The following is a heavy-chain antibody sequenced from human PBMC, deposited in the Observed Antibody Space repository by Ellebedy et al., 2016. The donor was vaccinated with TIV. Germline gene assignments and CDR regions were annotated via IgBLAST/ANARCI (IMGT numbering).Heavy chain of an antibody. CDR2: IKQEGYEQ. CDR1: GFSFSNFW. J-gene: IGHJ4*02. Sequence: GESLKISCAAWGFSFSNFWMSWVRQAPGKGLEWVASIKQEGYEQSYLDSVEGRFIISRDHAKSSLYLQMTSLRVEDTAVYYCARDQGWAMPGSTRFDYWGQGTLVTVSS. CDR3: ARDQGWAMPGSTRFDY. D-gene: IGHD3-10*01. V-gene: IGHV3-7*01.